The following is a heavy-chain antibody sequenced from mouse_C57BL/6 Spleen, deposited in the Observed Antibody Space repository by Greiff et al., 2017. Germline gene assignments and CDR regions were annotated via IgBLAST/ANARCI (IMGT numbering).Heavy chain of an antibody. V-gene: IGHV1-26*01. D-gene: IGHD1-1*01. CDR1: GYTFTDYY. J-gene: IGHJ2*01. CDR2: INPNNGGT. Sequence: EVQLQQSGPELVKPGASVKISCKASGYTFTDYYMNWVKQSHGKSLEWIGDINPNNGGTGYNQKFKGKATLTVDKSSSTAYMELRSLTSEDSAVYYCAVPSYYGSSEGFDYWGQGTTLTVSS. CDR3: AVPSYYGSSEGFDY.